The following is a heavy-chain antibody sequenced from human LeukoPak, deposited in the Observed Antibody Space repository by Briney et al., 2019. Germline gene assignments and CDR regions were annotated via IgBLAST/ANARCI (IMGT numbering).Heavy chain of an antibody. J-gene: IGHJ4*02. D-gene: IGHD6-13*01. CDR3: AKDPWVAAAHVPLDY. CDR2: ISGSGGST. CDR1: GFTFSTYA. Sequence: GGSLRLSCTASGFTFSTYAMSWVRQAPGEGLEWVSGISGSGGSTYYADSVKGRFTISRDNSKNTLYLQMNSLRAEDTAVYYCAKDPWVAAAHVPLDYWGQGTLVTVSS. V-gene: IGHV3-23*01.